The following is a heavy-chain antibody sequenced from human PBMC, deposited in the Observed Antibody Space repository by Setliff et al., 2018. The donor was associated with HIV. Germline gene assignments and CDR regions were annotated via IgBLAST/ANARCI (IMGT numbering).Heavy chain of an antibody. D-gene: IGHD3-3*01. J-gene: IGHJ3*02. V-gene: IGHV1-46*01. CDR1: GYTFTSYY. CDR3: ARDRVRITIFGANDASDI. Sequence: ASVKVSCKASGYTFTSYYMNWVRQAPGQGLEWMGIINPSGGSSTYAQKFQGRVAMTRDTSTSTVYMELSSLRSEDTAVYYCARDRVRITIFGANDASDIWCQGTMVTVSS. CDR2: INPSGGSS.